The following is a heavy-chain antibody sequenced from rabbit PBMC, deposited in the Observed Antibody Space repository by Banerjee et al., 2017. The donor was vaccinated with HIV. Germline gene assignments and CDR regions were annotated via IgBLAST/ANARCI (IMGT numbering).Heavy chain of an antibody. J-gene: IGHJ4*01. D-gene: IGHD4-1*01. V-gene: IGHV1S45*01. CDR3: ARDSGATSGWVFNL. CDR1: GFTISSSYW. CDR2: IYPRSGST. Sequence: QEQLEESGGDLVKPEGSLTLTCTASGFTISSSYWICWVRQAPGKGLEWIACIYPRSGSTYYASWAKGRFTISRASSTTVTLQMTSMTAADTATYFCARDSGATSGWVFNLWGPGTLVTVS.